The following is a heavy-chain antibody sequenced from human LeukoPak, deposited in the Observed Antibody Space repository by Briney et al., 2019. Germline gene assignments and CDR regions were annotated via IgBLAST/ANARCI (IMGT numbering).Heavy chain of an antibody. J-gene: IGHJ1*01. Sequence: GASVKVSCKASGYTFNSYDINWVRLAAGQGLEWMGWMNPNSGNTGYAQQFQGRVTMTRNTAIDTAYMELSSLRSEGTAVYYCATPGVHYDPSGYYPFQHWGQGTLVTVSS. CDR2: MNPNSGNT. CDR1: GYTFNSYD. D-gene: IGHD3-22*01. CDR3: ATPGVHYDPSGYYPFQH. V-gene: IGHV1-8*01.